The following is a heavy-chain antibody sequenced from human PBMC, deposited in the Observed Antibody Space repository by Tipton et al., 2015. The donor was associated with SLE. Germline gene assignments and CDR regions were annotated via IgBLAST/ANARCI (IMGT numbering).Heavy chain of an antibody. CDR1: GFTFSNSV. D-gene: IGHD6-19*01. CDR3: AKGSSGWPYSLDA. V-gene: IGHV3-23*01. Sequence: GSLRLSCVASGFTFSNSVMIWVRQTAEKGLEWVSSISGGGDYTHYEDSVKGRFTISRDNSKNTVSLQMNSLRAEDTAVYYCAKGSSGWPYSLDAWGQGTQVTVSS. J-gene: IGHJ5*02. CDR2: ISGGGDYT.